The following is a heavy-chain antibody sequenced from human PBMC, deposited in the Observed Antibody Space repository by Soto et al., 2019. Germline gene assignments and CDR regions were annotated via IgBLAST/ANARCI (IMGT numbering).Heavy chain of an antibody. D-gene: IGHD3-9*01. CDR2: IKQDGSEK. CDR1: GFTFSSYW. Sequence: GVLRLSCAASGFTFSSYWMSWVRQAPGKGLEWVANIKQDGSEKYYVDSVKGRFTISRDNAKNSLYLQMNSLRAEDTAVYYCARVLRYFDWFQNYFDYWGQGTLVTVSS. J-gene: IGHJ4*02. V-gene: IGHV3-7*03. CDR3: ARVLRYFDWFQNYFDY.